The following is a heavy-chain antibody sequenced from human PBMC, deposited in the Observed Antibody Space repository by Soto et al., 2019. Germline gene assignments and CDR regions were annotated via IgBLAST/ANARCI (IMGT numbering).Heavy chain of an antibody. CDR1: GDSVTGSSYY. D-gene: IGHD3-10*01. CDR3: AAGKVSANAYRSPLPYHYYGRDV. V-gene: IGHV4-61*01. Sequence: QVQLRESGPGLVKPSETLSLTCTVSGDSVTGSSYYWSWVRQSPGKGLEWMAYIYYGDYTNYNPSLKSRGTISADTSKKQFSLKLSSVTASDSAVYFCAAGKVSANAYRSPLPYHYYGRDVWGKGTMVTVS. J-gene: IGHJ6*03. CDR2: IYYGDYT.